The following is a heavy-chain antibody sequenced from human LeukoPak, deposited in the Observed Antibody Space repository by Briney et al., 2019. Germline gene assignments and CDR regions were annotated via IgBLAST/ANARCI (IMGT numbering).Heavy chain of an antibody. V-gene: IGHV3-33*01. CDR2: IWYDGSNK. CDR3: ARDPGLRYFDWQSYYNWFGP. J-gene: IGHJ5*02. D-gene: IGHD3-9*01. CDR1: GFTFSSYG. Sequence: GGSLRLSCAASGFTFSSYGMHWVRQAPGKGLEWVAVIWYDGSNKYYADSVKGRFTISRDNSKNTLYLQMNSLRAEDTAVYYCARDPGLRYFDWQSYYNWFGPWGQGTLVTVSS.